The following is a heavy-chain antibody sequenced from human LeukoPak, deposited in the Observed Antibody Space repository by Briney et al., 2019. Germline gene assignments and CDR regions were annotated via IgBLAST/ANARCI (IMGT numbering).Heavy chain of an antibody. V-gene: IGHV3-9*03. CDR3: AKDEFVASDFTGAFDI. CDR1: GFTFDDYA. J-gene: IGHJ3*02. Sequence: GGSLRLSCAASGFTFDDYAMHWVRQAPGKGLEWVSGISWNSGSIDYADSLKGRFTISRDNAKNYLYLQMNSLRAEDMALYYCAKDEFVASDFTGAFDIWGQGTMVTVSS. D-gene: IGHD2-8*02. CDR2: ISWNSGSI.